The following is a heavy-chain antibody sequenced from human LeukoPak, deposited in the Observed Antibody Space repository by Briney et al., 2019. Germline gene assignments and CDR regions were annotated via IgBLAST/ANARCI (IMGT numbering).Heavy chain of an antibody. Sequence: GGPLRLSCAASGFTFSNYLMNWVRQAPGKGLEWVSSISGSGDITYYADSVKGRFTMSRDNSKNTLYLQMNSLRAEDTAVYYCEQGDSGYENYYYYYYMGVWGKGTTVTVSS. CDR3: EQGDSGYENYYYYYYMGV. D-gene: IGHD5-12*01. CDR2: ISGSGDIT. J-gene: IGHJ6*03. V-gene: IGHV3-23*01. CDR1: GFTFSNYL.